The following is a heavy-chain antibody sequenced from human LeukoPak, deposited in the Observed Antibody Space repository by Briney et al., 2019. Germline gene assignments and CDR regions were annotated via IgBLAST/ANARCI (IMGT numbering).Heavy chain of an antibody. CDR2: VIPIFGTA. CDR1: GGTFSSYA. CDR3: ARAREYGSGSYYWFDP. V-gene: IGHV1-69*06. Sequence: SVKVSCKASGGTFSSYAISWVRQAPGQGLEWMGGVIPIFGTANYAQKFQGIVTITADKSTSTAYMELSSLRSEDTAVYYCARAREYGSGSYYWFDPRGQGTLVTVSS. D-gene: IGHD3-10*01. J-gene: IGHJ5*02.